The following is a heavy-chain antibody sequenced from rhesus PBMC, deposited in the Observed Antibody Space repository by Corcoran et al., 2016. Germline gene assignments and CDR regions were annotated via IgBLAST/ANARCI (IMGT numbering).Heavy chain of an antibody. Sequence: QVQLQESGPGLVKPSETLSLTCAGSGGSLSGYYWNWIRQSPGKGLEWIGRVYGSGGSTDYNPSLKSRVTISTDASEIQFSLKLNSVTAADTAIYYCAIYIGYGFGLDSWGQGVAVTVSS. J-gene: IGHJ6*01. CDR2: VYGSGGST. V-gene: IGHV4-160*01. CDR3: AIYIGYGFGLDS. D-gene: IGHD5-36*01. CDR1: GGSLSGYY.